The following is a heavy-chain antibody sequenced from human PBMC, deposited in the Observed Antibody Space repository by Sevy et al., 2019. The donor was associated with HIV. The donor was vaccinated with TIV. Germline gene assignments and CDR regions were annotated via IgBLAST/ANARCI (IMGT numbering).Heavy chain of an antibody. CDR3: AREGSPYDTYYYYYGMDV. J-gene: IGHJ6*02. CDR2: IKQDGSEK. CDR1: GFTFNSYC. Sequence: GGSLRLSCAASGFTFNSYCMSWVRQAPGKGLEWVAKIKQDGSEKYYVDSVKGRFTISRDNSQNSLFLQMNTLRAEDTAVYYCAREGSPYDTYYYYYGMDVWGQGTTVTVSS. V-gene: IGHV3-7*01. D-gene: IGHD5-12*01.